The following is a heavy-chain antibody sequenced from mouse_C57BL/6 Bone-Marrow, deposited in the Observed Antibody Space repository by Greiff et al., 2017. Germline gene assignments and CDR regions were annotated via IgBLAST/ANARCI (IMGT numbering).Heavy chain of an antibody. CDR1: GFTFSDYY. CDR3: ARPSYGSTYWYFDV. J-gene: IGHJ1*03. Sequence: EVKVVESGGGLVQPGGSLKLSCAASGFTFSDYYMYWVRQTPEKRLEWVAYISNGGGSTYYPDTVKGRFTISRDNAKNTLYLQMSRLKSEDTAMYYCARPSYGSTYWYFDVWGTGTTVTVSS. CDR2: ISNGGGST. V-gene: IGHV5-12*01. D-gene: IGHD1-1*01.